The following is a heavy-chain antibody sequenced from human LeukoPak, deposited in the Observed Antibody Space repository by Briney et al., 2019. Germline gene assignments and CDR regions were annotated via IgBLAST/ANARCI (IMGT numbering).Heavy chain of an antibody. CDR3: ARDRPIVVVIDASRFDAFDI. D-gene: IGHD2-21*01. CDR2: IIPILGIA. J-gene: IGHJ3*02. Sequence: SVKVSCKASGGTFSSYTISWVRQAPGQGLEWMGRIIPILGIANYAQKFQGRVTIAADKSTSTAYMELSSLRSEDTAVYYCARDRPIVVVIDASRFDAFDIWGQGAMVTVSS. CDR1: GGTFSSYT. V-gene: IGHV1-69*04.